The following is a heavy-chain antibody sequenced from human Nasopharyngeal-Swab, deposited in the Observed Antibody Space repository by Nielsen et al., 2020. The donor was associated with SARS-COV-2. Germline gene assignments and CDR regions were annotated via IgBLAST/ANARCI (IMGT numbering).Heavy chain of an antibody. CDR1: GGSFSGYY. D-gene: IGHD3-16*02. CDR2: INHSGST. Sequence: SETLSPTCAVYGGSFSGYYWSWIRQPPGKGLEWIGEINHSGSTNYNPSLKSRVTISVDTSKNQFSLKLSSVTAADTAVYYCARGDYDYVWVSYRSEERWFDTWGQGTLVTVSS. CDR3: ARGDYDYVWVSYRSEERWFDT. J-gene: IGHJ5*02. V-gene: IGHV4-34*01.